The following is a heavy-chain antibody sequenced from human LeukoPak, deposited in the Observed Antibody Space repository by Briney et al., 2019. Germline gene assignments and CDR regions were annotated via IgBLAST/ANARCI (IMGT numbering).Heavy chain of an antibody. CDR2: IYDTGST. CDR3: AGTLKWLSFDQ. D-gene: IGHD2-8*01. CDR1: GGSISNYY. J-gene: IGHJ4*02. V-gene: IGHV4-59*08. Sequence: SETLSLTCTVSGGSISNYYSSWIRQPPGKGLEWIGNIYDTGSTNYNPSLKIRLAILLDTSKIQLSLKLSSVTAVDTAVYYCAGTLKWLSFDQWGQGTLVTVAS.